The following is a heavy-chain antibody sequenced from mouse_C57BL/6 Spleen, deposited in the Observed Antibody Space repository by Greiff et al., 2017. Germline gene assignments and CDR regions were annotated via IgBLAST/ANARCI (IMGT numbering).Heavy chain of an antibody. J-gene: IGHJ4*01. Sequence: VQLQQSGPELVKPGASVKIPCKASGYTFTDYNMDWVKQSHGKSLEWIGDINPNNGGTIYNQKFKGKATLTVDKSSSTAYIELRSLTSEDTAVYYCARWIYDYGAMDYWGQGTSVTVSS. V-gene: IGHV1-18*01. CDR3: ARWIYDYGAMDY. CDR2: INPNNGGT. CDR1: GYTFTDYN. D-gene: IGHD2-4*01.